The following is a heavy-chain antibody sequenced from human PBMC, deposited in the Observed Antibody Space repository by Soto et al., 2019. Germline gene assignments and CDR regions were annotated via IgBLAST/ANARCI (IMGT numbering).Heavy chain of an antibody. CDR2: IYYSGST. CDR3: ARDSRPYYDILTGHPYYYYYMDV. Sequence: SETPSLTRPVPGCSISSYYRSWIRQPPGKGLEGIGYIYYSGSTNYNPSLKNRVTISVDTSKNQFSLKLSSVTAADTAGYYCARDSRPYYDILTGHPYYYYYMDVWGKGTXVTVSS. CDR1: GCSISSYY. J-gene: IGHJ6*03. D-gene: IGHD3-9*01. V-gene: IGHV4-59*01.